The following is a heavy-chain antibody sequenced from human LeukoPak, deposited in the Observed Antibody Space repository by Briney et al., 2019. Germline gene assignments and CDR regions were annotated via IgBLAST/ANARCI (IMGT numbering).Heavy chain of an antibody. CDR2: ISSSGSTI. Sequence: GGSLRLSCAASGFTFSDYYMSWIRRAPGKGLEWVSYISSSGSTIYYADSVKGRFTISRDNAKNSLYLQMNSLRAEDTAVYYCARYCSSTSCYPFDYWGQGTLVTVSS. V-gene: IGHV3-11*01. CDR3: ARYCSSTSCYPFDY. D-gene: IGHD2-2*01. J-gene: IGHJ4*02. CDR1: GFTFSDYY.